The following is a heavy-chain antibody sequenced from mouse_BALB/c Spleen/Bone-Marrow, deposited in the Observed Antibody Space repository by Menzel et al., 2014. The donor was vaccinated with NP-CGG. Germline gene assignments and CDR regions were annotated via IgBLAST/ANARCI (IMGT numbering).Heavy chain of an antibody. Sequence: EVKLVESGGGLVKPGGSLKLSCAASGFTFSSYAMSWVRQTPEKRLEWVATISSGGSYTYYPDSVKGRFTISRDNAKNTLYLQMSSLRSEDTAMYYCARRREVRPYYYAMDYWGQGTSVTVS. D-gene: IGHD2-14*01. CDR1: GFTFSSYA. CDR2: ISSGGSYT. CDR3: ARRREVRPYYYAMDY. J-gene: IGHJ4*01. V-gene: IGHV5-9-1*01.